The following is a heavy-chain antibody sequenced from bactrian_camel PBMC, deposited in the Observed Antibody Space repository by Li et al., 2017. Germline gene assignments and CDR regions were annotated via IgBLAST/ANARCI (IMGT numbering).Heavy chain of an antibody. D-gene: IGHD5*01. J-gene: IGHJ4*01. CDR2: IYSDISNT. CDR1: GFFFSSYY. CDR3: LSSLGSDEGY. Sequence: HVQLVESGGGLVQPGGSLRLSCAASGFFFSSYYMNWVRQAPGKGLEWVSSIYSDISNTYYADSLKGRFTISRDNAKNTLYLQSNSLQTEDTAMYYCLSSLGSDEGYWGQGTQVTVS. V-gene: IGHV3-2*01.